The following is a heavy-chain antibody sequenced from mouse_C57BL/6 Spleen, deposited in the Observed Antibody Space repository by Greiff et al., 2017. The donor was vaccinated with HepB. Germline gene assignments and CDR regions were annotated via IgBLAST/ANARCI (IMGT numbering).Heavy chain of an antibody. J-gene: IGHJ3*01. CDR2: IYPGDGDT. D-gene: IGHD1-1*01. V-gene: IGHV1-82*01. CDR3: ARLTTVVEGFAY. Sequence: VQLQQSGPELVKPGASVKISCKASGYSFSSSWMNWVKQGPGKGLEWIGRIYPGDGDTNYNGKFKGKATLTADKSSSTAYMQLSSLTSEDSAVYFCARLTTVVEGFAYWGQGTLVTVSA. CDR1: GYSFSSSW.